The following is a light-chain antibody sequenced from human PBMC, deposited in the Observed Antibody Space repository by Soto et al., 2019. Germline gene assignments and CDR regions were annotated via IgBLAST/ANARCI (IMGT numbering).Light chain of an antibody. Sequence: EIVLTQSPGTLSSSPGERAILSCRASQSLSKTYLAWYQKKPGQAPRLLIDGASNRATGTPDRFSGSGSGTDFTLTISRLEPEDFAVYYSQQYVSPPWTFGQGTKVEIK. V-gene: IGKV3-20*01. J-gene: IGKJ1*01. CDR2: GAS. CDR3: QQYVSPPWT. CDR1: QSLSKTY.